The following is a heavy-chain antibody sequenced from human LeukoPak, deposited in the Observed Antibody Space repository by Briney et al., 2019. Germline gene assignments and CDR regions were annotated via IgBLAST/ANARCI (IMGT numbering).Heavy chain of an antibody. CDR1: GFTFSSYA. J-gene: IGHJ4*02. Sequence: GGSLRLSCAASGFTFSSYAMHWVRQAPGKGLEWVAVISYDGSNKYYADSVRGRFTISRDNSKNTLYLQVNSLRVEDTAVYYCARDTGSQDSSSWYGAVDYWGQGTLVTVSS. V-gene: IGHV3-30-3*01. CDR3: ARDTGSQDSSSWYGAVDY. CDR2: ISYDGSNK. D-gene: IGHD6-13*01.